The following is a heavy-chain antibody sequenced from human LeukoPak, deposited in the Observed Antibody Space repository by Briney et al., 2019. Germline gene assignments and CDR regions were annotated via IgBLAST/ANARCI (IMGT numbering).Heavy chain of an antibody. CDR1: GGSFSGYY. Sequence: PSETLSLTCAVYGGSFSGYYWSWIRQPPGKGLEWIGEINHSGSTNYNPSLKSRVTISVDTSKNQFSLKLSSVTAADTAVYYCARVRGWLRIIDYWGQGTLVTASS. CDR2: INHSGST. V-gene: IGHV4-34*01. J-gene: IGHJ4*02. CDR3: ARVRGWLRIIDY. D-gene: IGHD5-12*01.